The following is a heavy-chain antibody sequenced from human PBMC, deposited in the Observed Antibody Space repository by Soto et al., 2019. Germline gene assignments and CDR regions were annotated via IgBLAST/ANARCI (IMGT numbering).Heavy chain of an antibody. V-gene: IGHV1-69*01. CDR1: GGTFSSYA. Sequence: QVQLVQSGAEVKKPGSSVKVSCKASGGTFSSYAISWVRQAPGQGLEWMGGIIPIFGTANYAQKFQGRVTITADESTITAYMELSSLRSEDTAVYYCSRDPTRTTTARYGMDVWGQGTTVTVSS. CDR2: IIPIFGTA. D-gene: IGHD4-4*01. CDR3: SRDPTRTTTARYGMDV. J-gene: IGHJ6*02.